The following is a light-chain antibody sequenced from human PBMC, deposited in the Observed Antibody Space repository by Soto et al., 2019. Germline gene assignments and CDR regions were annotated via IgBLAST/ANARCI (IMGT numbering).Light chain of an antibody. V-gene: IGKV1-17*01. CDR3: LQHNSYPRT. CDR1: QGIGND. J-gene: IGKJ1*01. Sequence: DIQMTQSPSSLSASVGDRVTITCRASQGIGNDLGWYQPKPGKAPKRLIYLTYSLQTGVPSRFSGSGSGTEFSLTISSLQPEDSETYFCLQHNSYPRTFGQGTKVEIK. CDR2: LTY.